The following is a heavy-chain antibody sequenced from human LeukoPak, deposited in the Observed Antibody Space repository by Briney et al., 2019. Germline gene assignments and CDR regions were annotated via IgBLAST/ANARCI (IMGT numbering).Heavy chain of an antibody. J-gene: IGHJ4*02. CDR3: AKETIYYYDSSGYGQFDY. CDR1: GFTFSSYA. D-gene: IGHD3-22*01. V-gene: IGHV3-23*01. CDR2: ISGSGGST. Sequence: GGSLGLSCAASGFTFSSYAMSWVRQAPGKGLEWVSAISGSGGSTYYADSVKGRFTISRDNSKNTLYLQMNSLRAEDTAVYYCAKETIYYYDSSGYGQFDYWGQGTLVTVSS.